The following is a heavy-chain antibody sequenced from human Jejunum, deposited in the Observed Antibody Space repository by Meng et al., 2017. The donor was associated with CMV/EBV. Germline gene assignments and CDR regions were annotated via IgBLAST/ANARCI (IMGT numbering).Heavy chain of an antibody. CDR3: ALFTRSWFDP. CDR2: IYWDDDK. CDR1: GFSLSTSEVG. J-gene: IGHJ5*02. V-gene: IGHV2-5*02. D-gene: IGHD2-2*01. Sequence: QLTLKESCPTRVKPTQTLTLTCTFSGFSLSTSEVGVGWIRQPPGKALEWLAVIYWDDDKRYSPSLKSRLTITKDTSKNQVVLTLTNMDPVDTATYYCALFTRSWFDPWGQGTLVTVSS.